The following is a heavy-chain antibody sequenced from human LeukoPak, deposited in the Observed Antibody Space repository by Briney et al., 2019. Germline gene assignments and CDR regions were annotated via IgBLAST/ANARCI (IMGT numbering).Heavy chain of an antibody. CDR2: MIGDGS. J-gene: IGHJ5*02. CDR1: GFTFSNSW. V-gene: IGHV3-7*04. Sequence: PGGSLRLSCAASGFTFSNSWMTWVRQAPGKGLEWVASMIGDGSVDSVKGRFTISRDNAKNSLYLQMNSLTAEDTAMYYCVRASHPGGWFDPWGQGTLVTVSS. CDR3: VRASHPGGWFDP. D-gene: IGHD3-10*01.